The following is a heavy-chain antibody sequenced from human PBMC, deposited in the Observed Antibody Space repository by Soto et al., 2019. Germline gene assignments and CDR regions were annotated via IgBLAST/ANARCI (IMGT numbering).Heavy chain of an antibody. CDR1: GFTFSSYG. J-gene: IGHJ6*02. CDR3: AKDVVVGATTGLGDYYYYYGMDV. Sequence: QVQLAESGGGVVQPGRSLRLSCAASGFTFSSYGMHWVRQAPGKGLEWVAVISYDGSNKYYADSVKGRFTISRDNSKNTLYLQMNSLRAEDTAVYYCAKDVVVGATTGLGDYYYYYGMDVWGQGTTVTVSS. V-gene: IGHV3-30*18. CDR2: ISYDGSNK. D-gene: IGHD1-26*01.